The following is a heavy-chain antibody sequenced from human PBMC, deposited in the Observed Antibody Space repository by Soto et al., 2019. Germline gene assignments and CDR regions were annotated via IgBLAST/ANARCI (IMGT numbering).Heavy chain of an antibody. V-gene: IGHV4-30-2*01. CDR2: ILHTGGT. D-gene: IGHD3-10*01. Sequence: SETLSLTCAVSGGSISGGGFSWSWIRQPPGKGLEWIGYILHTGGTQYNPSLKSRVSMSVDKSKNQFSLHLTSVTAADTAVYYCARLQFGEGFDYWGQGALVTV. CDR3: ARLQFGEGFDY. J-gene: IGHJ4*02. CDR1: GGSISGGGFS.